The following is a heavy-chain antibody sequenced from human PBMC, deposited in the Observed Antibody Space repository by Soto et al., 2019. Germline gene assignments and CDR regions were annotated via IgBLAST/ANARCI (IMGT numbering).Heavy chain of an antibody. Sequence: PSETLSLTCTVSGGSISSGGYYWSWIRQHPGKGLEWIGYIYYSGSTYYNPSLKSRVTISVDTSKNQFSLKLSSVTAADTAVYYCARTYSSSSHFDYWGQGTLVTVSS. D-gene: IGHD6-6*01. CDR3: ARTYSSSSHFDY. J-gene: IGHJ4*02. V-gene: IGHV4-31*03. CDR2: IYYSGST. CDR1: GGSISSGGYY.